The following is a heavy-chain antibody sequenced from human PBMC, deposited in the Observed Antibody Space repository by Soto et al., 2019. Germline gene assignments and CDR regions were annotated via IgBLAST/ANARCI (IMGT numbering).Heavy chain of an antibody. CDR1: GFTFSSYT. CDR3: ARGKYYFDF. J-gene: IGHJ4*02. V-gene: IGHV3-30-3*01. Sequence: QVQLVESGGGVVQPGRSLRLSCAASGFTFSSYTMHWVRLSPCKGLEWVAVMSYDGSKDYYTDSVRGRFTISKDNSKNTLELQMNSLRPEDTAVYYCARGKYYFDFWGQGTLVTVPS. CDR2: MSYDGSKD.